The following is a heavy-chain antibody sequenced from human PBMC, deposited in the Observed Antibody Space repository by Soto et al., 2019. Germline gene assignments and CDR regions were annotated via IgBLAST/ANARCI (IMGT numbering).Heavy chain of an antibody. D-gene: IGHD3-22*01. CDR1: GFTFSSYA. V-gene: IGHV3-23*01. CDR2: ISGSGGST. CDR3: AQAPKPYYYDSSGYYSHY. Sequence: GSLRLSCAASGFTFSSYAMSWVRQAPGKGLEWVSAISGSGGSTYYADSVKGRFTISRDNSKNTLYLQMNSLRAEDTAVYYCAQAPKPYYYDSSGYYSHYWGQGTLVTVSS. J-gene: IGHJ4*02.